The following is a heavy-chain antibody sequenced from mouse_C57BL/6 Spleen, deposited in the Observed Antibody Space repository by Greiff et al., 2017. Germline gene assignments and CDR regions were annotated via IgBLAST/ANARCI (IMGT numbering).Heavy chain of an antibody. V-gene: IGHV1-20*01. J-gene: IGHJ2*01. CDR3: AKISDYGGYFDY. CDR2: INPYNGDT. CDR1: GYSFTGYF. Sequence: VQLKQSGPELVKPGDSVKISCKASGYSFTGYFMTWVMQSHGKSLEWIGRINPYNGDTFYNQKFKGKATLTVDKSSSTAHMDLRSLTSEDSAVYYCAKISDYGGYFDYWGQGTTLTVSS. D-gene: IGHD2-4*01.